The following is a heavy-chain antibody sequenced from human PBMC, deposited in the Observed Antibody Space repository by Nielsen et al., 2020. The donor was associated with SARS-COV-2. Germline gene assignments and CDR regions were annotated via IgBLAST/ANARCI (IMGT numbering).Heavy chain of an antibody. CDR1: GFPFSSYE. J-gene: IGHJ3*02. CDR2: IRSKANDYAT. V-gene: IGHV3-73*01. D-gene: IGHD1-26*01. Sequence: GESLKISCAASGFPFSSYEMNWVRQASGKGLEWLGRIRSKANDYATEYPASVKGRFIISRDDSKSTAYLLMNSLKIDDTAVYYCARVNPTSGSWFDAFDIWGQGTLVTVSS. CDR3: ARVNPTSGSWFDAFDI.